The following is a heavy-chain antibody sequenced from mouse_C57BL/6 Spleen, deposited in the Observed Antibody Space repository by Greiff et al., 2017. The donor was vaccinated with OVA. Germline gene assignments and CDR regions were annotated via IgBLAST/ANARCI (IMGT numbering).Heavy chain of an antibody. J-gene: IGHJ3*01. D-gene: IGHD4-1*01. CDR3: AGNWDVGFAY. Sequence: VKLKESGPGLVQPSQSLSITCTVSGFSLTSYGVHWVRQSPGKGLEWLGVIWSGGSTDYNAAFISRLSISKDNSKSQVFFKMNSLQADDTAIYYCAGNWDVGFAYWGQGTLVTVSA. V-gene: IGHV2-2*01. CDR2: IWSGGST. CDR1: GFSLTSYG.